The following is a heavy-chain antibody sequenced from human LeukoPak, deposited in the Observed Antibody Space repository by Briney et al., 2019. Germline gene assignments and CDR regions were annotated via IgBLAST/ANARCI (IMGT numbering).Heavy chain of an antibody. V-gene: IGHV4-39*07. CDR1: GGSISSSSYY. D-gene: IGHD1-26*01. J-gene: IGHJ1*01. CDR3: ARVVRYSGSYQYFQH. Sequence: SETLSLTCTVSGGSISSSSYYWGWIRQPPGKGLEWVGSIYYSGSTYYNPSLKSRVTISVDTSKNQFSLKLSSVTAADTAVYYCARVVRYSGSYQYFQHWGQGTLVTVSS. CDR2: IYYSGST.